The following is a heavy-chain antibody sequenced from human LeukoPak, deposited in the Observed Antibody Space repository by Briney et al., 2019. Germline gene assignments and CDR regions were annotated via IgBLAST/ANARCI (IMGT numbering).Heavy chain of an antibody. Sequence: ASVKVSCKASGYTFTSYYMHWVRQAPGQGLEWMGIINPSGGSTSYAQKFQGRVTMTRDTSTSTVYMELSSLRSEDTAVYYCAVIVGATRWFDPWGQGTLVTVSS. D-gene: IGHD1-26*01. CDR2: INPSGGST. V-gene: IGHV1-46*01. CDR3: AVIVGATRWFDP. CDR1: GYTFTSYY. J-gene: IGHJ5*02.